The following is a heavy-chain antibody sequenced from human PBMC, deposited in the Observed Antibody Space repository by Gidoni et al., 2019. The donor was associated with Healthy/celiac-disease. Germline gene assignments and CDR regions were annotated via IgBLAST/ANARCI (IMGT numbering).Heavy chain of an antibody. CDR2: IYTSGST. Sequence: QVQLQESGPGLVKPSETLSLTCTVSGGSVSSYYWSWIRQPAGKGLEWIGRIYTSGSTNYNPSLKSRVTMSVDTSKNQFSLKLSSVTAADTAVYYCAREGVVPAAIYFDYWGQGTLVTVSS. J-gene: IGHJ4*02. CDR3: AREGVVPAAIYFDY. V-gene: IGHV4-4*07. CDR1: GGSVSSYY. D-gene: IGHD2-2*02.